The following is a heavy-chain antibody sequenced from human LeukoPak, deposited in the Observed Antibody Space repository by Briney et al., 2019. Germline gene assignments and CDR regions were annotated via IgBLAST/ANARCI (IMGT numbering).Heavy chain of an antibody. CDR1: GFTFSSYS. V-gene: IGHV3-21*04. D-gene: IGHD6-19*01. CDR3: AKDIGGVSSGSIDY. J-gene: IGHJ4*02. CDR2: ISSSSSYI. Sequence: GGSLRLSCAASGFTFSSYSMNWVRQAPGKGLEWVSSISSSSSYIYYADSVKGRFTISRDNAKNSLYLQMNSLRAEDTAFYYCAKDIGGVSSGSIDYWGQGTLVTVSS.